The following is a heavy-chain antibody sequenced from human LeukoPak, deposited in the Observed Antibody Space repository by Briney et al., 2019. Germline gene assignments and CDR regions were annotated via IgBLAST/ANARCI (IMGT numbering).Heavy chain of an antibody. CDR3: AKDDSIGGDYG. J-gene: IGHJ4*02. D-gene: IGHD4-17*01. CDR2: ISWNSGSI. V-gene: IGHV3-9*01. Sequence: PGGSLRLSCAASGFTFDDYAMHWVRQAPGKGLEWVSGISWNSGSIGYADSVKGRFTISRDNAKNSLYLQMNSLRAEDTALYYCAKDDSIGGDYGWGQGTLVTVSS. CDR1: GFTFDDYA.